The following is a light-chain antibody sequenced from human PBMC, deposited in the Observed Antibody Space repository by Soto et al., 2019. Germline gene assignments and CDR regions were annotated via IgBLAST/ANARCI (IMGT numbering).Light chain of an antibody. V-gene: IGLV2-23*02. CDR2: EVS. Sequence: QSVLTQPASVSGSPGQSITISCTGTSSDVGSYNLVSWYQQHPGKAPKLMIYEVSKRPSGVSNRFSGSKSGNTASLTISRLQAEDEADYYCCSYAGSSPYVFGTGTKLTVL. CDR1: SSDVGSYNL. J-gene: IGLJ1*01. CDR3: CSYAGSSPYV.